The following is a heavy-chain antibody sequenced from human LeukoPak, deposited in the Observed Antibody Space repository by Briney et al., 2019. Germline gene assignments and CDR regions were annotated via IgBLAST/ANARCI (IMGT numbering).Heavy chain of an antibody. CDR2: INDRGVTT. V-gene: IGHV3-23*01. Sequence: PGGSLRLSCAASGFTFSNNAMIWVRQAPGKGLEWISAINDRGVTTYYADSVKGRFIISRDNSKNALYLEINNLRVEDTAIYYCAKEETRAVTPGAEYWGQGTLVTVSS. D-gene: IGHD4-23*01. J-gene: IGHJ4*02. CDR3: AKEETRAVTPGAEY. CDR1: GFTFSNNA.